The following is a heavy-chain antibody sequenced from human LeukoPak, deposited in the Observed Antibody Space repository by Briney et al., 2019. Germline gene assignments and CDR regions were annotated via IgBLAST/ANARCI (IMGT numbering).Heavy chain of an antibody. CDR2: ISSDGSTT. CDR3: AREDALERLQ. CDR1: GLTFRGYW. Sequence: GGSQRLSCVVSGLTFRGYWMHWVRQAPGKGLVWLSRISSDGSTTNYADSVKGRFIISRDNAENTLYMEVNNLRAEDTGLYYCAREDALERLQWGQGTLVTVSS. V-gene: IGHV3-74*01. J-gene: IGHJ4*02. D-gene: IGHD6-25*01.